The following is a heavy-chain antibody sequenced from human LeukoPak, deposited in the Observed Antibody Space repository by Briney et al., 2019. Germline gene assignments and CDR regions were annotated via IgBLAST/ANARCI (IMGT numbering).Heavy chain of an antibody. V-gene: IGHV3-21*01. J-gene: IGHJ6*02. CDR3: ARDSFEYYYGMDV. Sequence: GGSLRLSCAASGFTFSSYAMSWVRQAPGKGLEWVSSISSSRSYVYYADSVKGRFTISRDNAKNSLYLQMNSLRAEDTAVYYCARDSFEYYYGMDVWGQGTTVTVSS. CDR2: ISSSRSYV. CDR1: GFTFSSYA. D-gene: IGHD3-9*01.